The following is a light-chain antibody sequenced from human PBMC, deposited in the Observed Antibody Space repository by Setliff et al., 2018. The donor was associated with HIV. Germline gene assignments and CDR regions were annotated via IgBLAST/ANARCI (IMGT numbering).Light chain of an antibody. CDR2: RNN. CDR1: SSNIGSNT. Sequence: PPSASGTPGQRVTISCSGSSSNIGSNTVNWYQQLPGTAPKLLIYRNNQRPSGVPDRFSGSKSGTSASLAISGLQSEDETDYYCAAWDDSLNGDVFGTGTKVTVL. J-gene: IGLJ1*01. CDR3: AAWDDSLNGDV. V-gene: IGLV1-44*01.